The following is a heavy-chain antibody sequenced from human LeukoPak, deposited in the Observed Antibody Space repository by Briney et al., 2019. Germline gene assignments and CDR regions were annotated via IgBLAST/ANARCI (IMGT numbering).Heavy chain of an antibody. CDR3: ARHDYGGNSGDY. D-gene: IGHD4-23*01. Sequence: GGSLRLSCAASGFTVSRYYISWVRQAPGKGLEWVSVIYSGGSTYYADSVKGRFTISRDNAKNSLYLQMNSLRDDDTAVYYCARHDYGGNSGDYWGQGTLVTVSS. V-gene: IGHV3-66*04. CDR1: GFTVSRYY. CDR2: IYSGGST. J-gene: IGHJ4*02.